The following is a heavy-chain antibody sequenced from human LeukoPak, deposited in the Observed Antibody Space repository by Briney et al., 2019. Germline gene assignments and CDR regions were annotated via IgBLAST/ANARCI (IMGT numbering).Heavy chain of an antibody. V-gene: IGHV1-8*01. Sequence: ASVKASCKASGYTFTSYDINWVRQATGQGLEWMGWMNPNSGNTGYAQKFQGRVTMTRNTSISTAYMELSSLRSEDTAVYYCARGTRARYCGGDCRHYFDYWGQGTLVTVSS. CDR3: ARGTRARYCGGDCRHYFDY. CDR1: GYTFTSYD. J-gene: IGHJ4*02. CDR2: MNPNSGNT. D-gene: IGHD2-21*02.